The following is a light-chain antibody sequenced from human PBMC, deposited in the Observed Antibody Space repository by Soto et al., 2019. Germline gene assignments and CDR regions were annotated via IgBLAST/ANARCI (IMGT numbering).Light chain of an antibody. CDR2: SNN. V-gene: IGLV1-44*01. J-gene: IGLJ1*01. CDR1: SSNIGSNT. CDR3: AAWDDSLNGPV. Sequence: QSVLTQPPSASGTPGQGVTISCSGSSSNIGSNTVSWYQQLPGTAPKLLIYSNNQRPSGVPDRFSGSKSGTSASLAISGLQSEDEADYYCAAWDDSLNGPVFGTGT.